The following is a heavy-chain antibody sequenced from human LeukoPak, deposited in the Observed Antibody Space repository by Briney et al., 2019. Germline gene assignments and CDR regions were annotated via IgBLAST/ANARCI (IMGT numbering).Heavy chain of an antibody. CDR1: GYSISSGYY. CDR2: IYHSGST. CDR3: ARTVVGPDAFDI. J-gene: IGHJ3*02. D-gene: IGHD2-21*01. V-gene: IGHV4-38-2*01. Sequence: SETLSLTCAVSGYSISSGYYWGWIRQPPGKGLEWIGSIYHSGSTYYNPSLKSRVTISVDTSKNQFSLKLSSVTAADTAVYYCARTVVGPDAFDIWGQGTMVTVSS.